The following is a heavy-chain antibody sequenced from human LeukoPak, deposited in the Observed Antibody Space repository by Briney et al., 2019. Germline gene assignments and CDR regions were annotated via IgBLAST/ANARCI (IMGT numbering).Heavy chain of an antibody. J-gene: IGHJ6*02. Sequence: SETLSLTCSVSGXSVSSGSDYWSWIRQPPGKGLECIGYFSYSGSTNYNPSLESRVTISLDTSKNQFSLKLSSVTAADTAVYYCARYCSSTTCSRFGMDVWGQGTTVTVSS. V-gene: IGHV4-61*01. CDR1: GXSVSSGSDY. CDR2: FSYSGST. D-gene: IGHD2-2*01. CDR3: ARYCSSTTCSRFGMDV.